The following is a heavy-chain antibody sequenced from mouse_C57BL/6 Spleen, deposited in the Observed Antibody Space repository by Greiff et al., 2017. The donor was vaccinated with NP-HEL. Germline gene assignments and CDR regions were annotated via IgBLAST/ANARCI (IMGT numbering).Heavy chain of an antibody. Sequence: EVKVVESGGGLVKPGGSLKLSCAASGFTFSSYAMSWVRQTPEKRLEWVATISDGGSYTYYPDNVKGRFTISRDNAKNNLYLQMSHLKSEDTAMYYCARSYGYDGDWYFDVWGTGTTVTVSS. CDR3: ARSYGYDGDWYFDV. CDR2: ISDGGSYT. J-gene: IGHJ1*03. CDR1: GFTFSSYA. D-gene: IGHD2-2*01. V-gene: IGHV5-4*03.